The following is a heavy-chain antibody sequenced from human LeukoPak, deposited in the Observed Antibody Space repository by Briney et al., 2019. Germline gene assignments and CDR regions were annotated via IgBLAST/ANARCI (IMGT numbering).Heavy chain of an antibody. V-gene: IGHV3-23*01. CDR1: SGFA. Sequence: GGSLRLSCAAFSGFAMSWVRQAPGKRLEWVSAINGRDDDTYSPDSVKGRFTISRDNSNNTLYLQMNSLRADDTAVYYCAKGHRESSSFFDSWGQGIPVTVSS. CDR3: AKGHRESSSFFDS. J-gene: IGHJ4*02. CDR2: INGRDDDT.